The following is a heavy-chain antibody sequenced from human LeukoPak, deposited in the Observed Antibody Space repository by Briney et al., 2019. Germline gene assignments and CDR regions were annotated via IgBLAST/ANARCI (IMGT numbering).Heavy chain of an antibody. Sequence: SQTLSLTCTVSGGSLSSGGYYWSWIRHPPGKGLEWIGNIFYRGSTYYHPTLRSRVTISVDTSKNQFSLKLTSVTAADTAVYYCARDRWNDVPFDYWGQGTLVTVSS. D-gene: IGHD1-1*01. CDR3: ARDRWNDVPFDY. J-gene: IGHJ4*02. CDR2: IFYRGST. CDR1: GGSLSSGGYY. V-gene: IGHV4-31*03.